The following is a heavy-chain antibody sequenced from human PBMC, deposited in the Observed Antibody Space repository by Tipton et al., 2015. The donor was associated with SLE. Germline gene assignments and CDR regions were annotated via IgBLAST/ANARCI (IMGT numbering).Heavy chain of an antibody. Sequence: TLSLTCTVSNGSINAYYWSWVRQTPGKGLEYIGHVFHLGAANYSPSLKSRVAMSADSSKSQFSLRLRSVTAADTAVYYCARPAHYNSSWYLGVWGQGSLVTVSS. CDR2: VFHLGAA. D-gene: IGHD3-22*01. CDR1: NGSINAYY. V-gene: IGHV4-59*08. J-gene: IGHJ4*02. CDR3: ARPAHYNSSWYLGV.